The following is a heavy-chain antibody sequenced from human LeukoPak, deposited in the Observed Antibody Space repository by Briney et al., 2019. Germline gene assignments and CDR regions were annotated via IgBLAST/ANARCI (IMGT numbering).Heavy chain of an antibody. Sequence: GGSLRLSCAASRFTFSSFTMTWVRQAPGKGLEWVSAIGGRGGSTYYADSLEGRFTIARDNSKDMVYLQMNSLKVEDTAIYYCGKEGGAWGQGTKVTVSS. CDR1: RFTFSSFT. D-gene: IGHD3-16*01. CDR2: IGGRGGST. CDR3: GKEGGA. J-gene: IGHJ5*02. V-gene: IGHV3-23*01.